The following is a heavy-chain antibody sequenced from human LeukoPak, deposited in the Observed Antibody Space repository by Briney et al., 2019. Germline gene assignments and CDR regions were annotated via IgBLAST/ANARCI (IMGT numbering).Heavy chain of an antibody. V-gene: IGHV3-23*01. J-gene: IGHJ4*02. CDR3: ARVEGRIGGVDY. CDR2: ISGSGGST. D-gene: IGHD1-26*01. CDR1: GITFSSYG. Sequence: GGSLRLSCAASGITFSSYGMSWVRQAPGKGLEWVSAISGSGGSTYYADSVKGRFTISRDNSKNTLYLQMNSLRAEDTAVYYCARVEGRIGGVDYWGQGTLVTVSS.